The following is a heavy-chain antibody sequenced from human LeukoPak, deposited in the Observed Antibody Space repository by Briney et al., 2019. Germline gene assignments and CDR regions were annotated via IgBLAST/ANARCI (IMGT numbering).Heavy chain of an antibody. V-gene: IGHV3-21*01. Sequence: PGGSLRLSCAASGFMFSSFSMNWVRQAPGKGLEWVSSISSSSNYIYYADSVKGRFTVSRDNAKNSLYLQMNSLRAEDTAVYYCARDRSSGNYWGQGTLVTVSS. CDR1: GFMFSSFS. J-gene: IGHJ4*02. CDR2: ISSSSNYI. CDR3: ARDRSSGNY. D-gene: IGHD1-14*01.